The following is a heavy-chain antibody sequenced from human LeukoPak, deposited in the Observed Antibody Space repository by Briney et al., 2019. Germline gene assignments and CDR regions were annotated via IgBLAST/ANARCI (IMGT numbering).Heavy chain of an antibody. CDR3: ARRKGDGYNSPFDY. D-gene: IGHD5-24*01. CDR1: GYSFSDYW. V-gene: IGHV5-51*01. J-gene: IGHJ4*02. Sequence: GESLKIFCRGSGYSFSDYWSGCLRQMSGKVLEGLGNIYPADSDTRYSPSFQGQVTISADKSITTAYLQWSSLRASDTAVYYCARRKGDGYNSPFDYWGQGTLVTVSS. CDR2: IYPADSDT.